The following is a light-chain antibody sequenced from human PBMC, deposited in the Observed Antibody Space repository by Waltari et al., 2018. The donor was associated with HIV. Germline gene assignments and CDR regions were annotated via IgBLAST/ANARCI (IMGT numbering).Light chain of an antibody. Sequence: QSVLTQPPSVSGAPGQRVTISCTGSSPKIGAGYDVHWYQQLPGTAPKLLIYGNTNRPSGVSDRFSGSKSGTSASRAITGLQAEDEADYYCQSYDSRQSGFWVFGGGTTLTVL. CDR3: QSYDSRQSGFWV. J-gene: IGLJ3*02. CDR2: GNT. V-gene: IGLV1-40*01. CDR1: SPKIGAGYD.